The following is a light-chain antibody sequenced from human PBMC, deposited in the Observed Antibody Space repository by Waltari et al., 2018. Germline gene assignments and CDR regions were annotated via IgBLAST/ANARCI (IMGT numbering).Light chain of an antibody. CDR3: QHYVSLPAT. Sequence: EIVLTQSPGTLSLSPGERATLSCRASQSVSRSLAWYQQKPGQAPRLLIYGASNRATGIPDRFSGGGSGTDFSLTISRLEPEDFAVYYCQHYVSLPATFGQGTKVEIK. CDR2: GAS. CDR1: QSVSRS. J-gene: IGKJ1*01. V-gene: IGKV3-20*01.